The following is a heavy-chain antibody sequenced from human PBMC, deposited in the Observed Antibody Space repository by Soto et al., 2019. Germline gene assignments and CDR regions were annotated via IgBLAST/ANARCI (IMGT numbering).Heavy chain of an antibody. CDR3: AREVFLGSPDY. J-gene: IGHJ4*02. D-gene: IGHD3-3*01. CDR1: GGSISSGGYS. V-gene: IGHV4-30-2*01. Sequence: PSETLSLTCAVSGGSISSGGYSWSWIRQPPGKGLEWIGYMYHSGSTYYNPSLKSRVTISIDRSKNQFSLKLSSVTAADTAVYYCAREVFLGSPDYWGQGTLVTVSS. CDR2: MYHSGST.